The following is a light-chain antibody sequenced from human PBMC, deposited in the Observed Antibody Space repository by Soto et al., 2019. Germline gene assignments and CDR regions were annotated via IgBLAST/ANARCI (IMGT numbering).Light chain of an antibody. CDR1: QSVSSSY. Sequence: EIVLTQSPGTLSLSPGERATLSCRASQSVSSSYLAWYQQKPGQAPRLLIYDASSRATGIPDRFSGSVSGTDFTLTINRLEPEDFAVYYCQQYGSSPYTFGQGTKLEIK. V-gene: IGKV3-20*01. CDR2: DAS. J-gene: IGKJ2*01. CDR3: QQYGSSPYT.